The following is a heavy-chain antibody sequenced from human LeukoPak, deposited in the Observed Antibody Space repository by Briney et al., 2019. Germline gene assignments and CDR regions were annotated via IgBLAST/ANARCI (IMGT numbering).Heavy chain of an antibody. Sequence: GGSLRLSCAASGFTFSSYSMNWVRQAPGKGLEWVSSISSSSSYIYYADSVKGRFTISRDNAKNSLYLQMNSLRAEDTAVYYCARDEKAVAGLNDYWGQGTLVTVSS. J-gene: IGHJ4*02. CDR2: ISSSSSYI. CDR1: GFTFSSYS. CDR3: ARDEKAVAGLNDY. D-gene: IGHD6-19*01. V-gene: IGHV3-21*01.